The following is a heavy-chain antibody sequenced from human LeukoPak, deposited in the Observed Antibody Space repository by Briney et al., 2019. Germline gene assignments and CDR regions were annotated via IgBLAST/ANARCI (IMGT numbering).Heavy chain of an antibody. D-gene: IGHD3-10*01. CDR3: ARQSWFGEFEN. Sequence: GESLKISCKGSGYIFTSYWISWVRQMPGKGLEWMGRIDPSDTYNNYSPSFQGHVTISADKSIRHAYLQWSSLKASDTAMYYCARQSWFGEFENWGQGTLVTVSS. J-gene: IGHJ4*02. CDR2: IDPSDTYN. V-gene: IGHV5-10-1*01. CDR1: GYIFTSYW.